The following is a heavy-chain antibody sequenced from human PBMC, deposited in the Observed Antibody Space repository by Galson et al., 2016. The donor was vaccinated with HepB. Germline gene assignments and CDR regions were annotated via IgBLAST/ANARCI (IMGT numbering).Heavy chain of an antibody. CDR2: IIPIFGTA. D-gene: IGHD4-17*01. Sequence: SCKASGGTFSNYAISWVRQAPGQGLEWMGGIIPIFGTANYAQKFQGRVTITADESTSTAYMELSSLISEDTAVYYCAQPRTTVTTLYYYYGMDVWGQGTTVTVSS. J-gene: IGHJ6*02. CDR3: AQPRTTVTTLYYYYGMDV. CDR1: GGTFSNYA. V-gene: IGHV1-69*01.